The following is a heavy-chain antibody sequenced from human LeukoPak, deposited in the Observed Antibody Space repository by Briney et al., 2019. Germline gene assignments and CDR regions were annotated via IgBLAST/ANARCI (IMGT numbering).Heavy chain of an antibody. V-gene: IGHV1-18*01. CDR1: GCIFLNYV. CDR2: INAYNCKR. CDR3: ARILLDGIAAAGTGHSAFDI. D-gene: IGHD6-13*01. Sequence: AVPVTCLACGCIFLNYVFSWLRQPPAQEREGVGWINAYNCKRNYAQKRQGRVTMTTDTSTSTAYMELRSLTSDDTAVYYCARILLDGIAAAGTGHSAFDIWGEGAMVTVSS. J-gene: IGHJ3*02.